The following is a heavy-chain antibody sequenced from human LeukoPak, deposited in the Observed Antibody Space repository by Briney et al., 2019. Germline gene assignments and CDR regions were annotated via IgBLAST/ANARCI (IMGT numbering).Heavy chain of an antibody. D-gene: IGHD3-22*01. V-gene: IGHV4-39*07. J-gene: IGHJ4*02. CDR2: IYYSGST. Sequence: SETLSLTCTVSGGSISSSSYYWGWIRQPPGKGLEWIGSIYYSGSTYYNPSLKSRVTISVDTSKNQFSLKLSSVTAADTAVYYCARSGYFGSSGYLDYWGQGTLVTVSS. CDR3: ARSGYFGSSGYLDY. CDR1: GGSISSSSYY.